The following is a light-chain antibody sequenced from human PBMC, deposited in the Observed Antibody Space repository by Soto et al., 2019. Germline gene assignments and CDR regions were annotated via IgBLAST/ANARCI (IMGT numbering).Light chain of an antibody. CDR2: EVS. CDR3: SSYTSTSSYV. J-gene: IGLJ1*01. Sequence: QSVLTQPASVSGSPGQSITVSCTGTSSDVGGYNSVSWYQQHPGKPPKLIIYEVSNRPSGVSDRFSGSKSGNTASLTISGLQAEDGADYYCSSYTSTSSYVFATGTKVTVL. V-gene: IGLV2-14*03. CDR1: SSDVGGYNS.